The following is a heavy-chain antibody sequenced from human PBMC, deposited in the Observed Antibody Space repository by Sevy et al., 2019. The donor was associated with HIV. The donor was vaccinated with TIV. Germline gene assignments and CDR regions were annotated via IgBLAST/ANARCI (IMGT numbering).Heavy chain of an antibody. Sequence: GGSLRLSCGPSELTFVSYDMPWVRKAAGKGLEWVSGIGSGGDAYYPGPVKGRFTISRENAKNSLYLQMNSLRAGDTAVYYCARSGGYSDYGMDVWGQGTTVTVSS. CDR2: IGSGGDA. J-gene: IGHJ6*02. CDR3: ARSGGYSDYGMDV. D-gene: IGHD5-12*01. V-gene: IGHV3-13*01. CDR1: ELTFVSYD.